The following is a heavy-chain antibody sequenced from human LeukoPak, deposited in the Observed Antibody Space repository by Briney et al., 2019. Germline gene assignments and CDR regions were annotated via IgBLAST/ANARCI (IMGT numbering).Heavy chain of an antibody. V-gene: IGHV1-2*04. CDR3: AKNMGYGDYWYFDL. D-gene: IGHD4-17*01. CDR1: GYTFIDYY. CDR2: INPNSGGT. J-gene: IGHJ2*01. Sequence: ASVEVSCKASGYTFIDYYIHWVRQAPGEGLEWMGWINPNSGGTNYAQKFQGWVTMTRDTSISTAYMELNRLNSDDTAVYYCAKNMGYGDYWYFDLWGRGTLVTVSS.